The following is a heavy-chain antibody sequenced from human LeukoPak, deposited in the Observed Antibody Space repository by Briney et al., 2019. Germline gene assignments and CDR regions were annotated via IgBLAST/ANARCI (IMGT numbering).Heavy chain of an antibody. Sequence: SETLSLTCTVSGDSISSYYWSWIREPPGKRLKWIGCIYYSGSTSYNPSLKSRVTVSIDTSKKQFSLRLSSVTAADTAVYYCARDGPQWLAAFDYWGQGALVTVSS. D-gene: IGHD6-19*01. J-gene: IGHJ4*02. V-gene: IGHV4-59*01. CDR2: IYYSGST. CDR3: ARDGPQWLAAFDY. CDR1: GDSISSYY.